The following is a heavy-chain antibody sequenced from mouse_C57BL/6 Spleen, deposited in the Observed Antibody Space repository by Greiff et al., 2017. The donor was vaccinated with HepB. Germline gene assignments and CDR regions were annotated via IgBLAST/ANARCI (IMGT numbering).Heavy chain of an antibody. CDR3: ARGGGNFDY. J-gene: IGHJ2*01. Sequence: QVQLQQPGAELVMPGASVKLSCKASGYTFTSYWMHWVKQRPGQGLEWIGEIDPSDSYTNYNQKFQGKSTLTVDKSSSTAYMQLSSLTSEDSAVYYCARGGGNFDYWGQGTTLTVSS. CDR1: GYTFTSYW. CDR2: IDPSDSYT. V-gene: IGHV1-69*01.